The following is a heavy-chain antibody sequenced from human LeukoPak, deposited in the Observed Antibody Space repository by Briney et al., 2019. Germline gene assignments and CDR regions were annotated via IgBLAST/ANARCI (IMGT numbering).Heavy chain of an antibody. CDR3: ARRYGFVDY. J-gene: IGHJ4*02. CDR1: GGSFSGYY. D-gene: IGHD3-10*01. V-gene: IGHV4-34*01. CDR2: INHSGST. Sequence: SETLSLTCAVYGGSFSGYYWSWIRQPPGKGLEWIGEINHSGSTNYNPSLKSRVTISVDTSKNQFSLKLGSVTAADTAVYYCARRYGFVDYWGQGTLVTVSS.